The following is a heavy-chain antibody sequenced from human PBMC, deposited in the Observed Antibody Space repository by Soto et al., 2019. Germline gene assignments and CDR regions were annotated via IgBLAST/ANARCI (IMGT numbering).Heavy chain of an antibody. J-gene: IGHJ4*02. Sequence: EVQLLESGGGLAQPGGSLRLSCAASGFTFSSYSMSWVRLAPGKGLEWVSTISETGSSTYYADSVKGRFTISRDNSKNTLYVQMNSLSAEDTAVDYGAKSNYDFWSASGLWGQGTLVTVSS. V-gene: IGHV3-23*01. CDR2: ISETGSST. CDR1: GFTFSSYS. D-gene: IGHD3-3*01. CDR3: AKSNYDFWSASGL.